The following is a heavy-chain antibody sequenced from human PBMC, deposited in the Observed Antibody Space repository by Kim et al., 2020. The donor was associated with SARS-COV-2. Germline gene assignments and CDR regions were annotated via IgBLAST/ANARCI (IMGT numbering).Heavy chain of an antibody. V-gene: IGHV3-43*01. Sequence: KVRFTISRDNSKNSLYLQMNSLRTEDTALYYCAKDLYVASLIVVVTAIDYWGQGTLVTVSS. CDR3: AKDLYVASLIVVVTAIDY. D-gene: IGHD2-21*02. J-gene: IGHJ4*02.